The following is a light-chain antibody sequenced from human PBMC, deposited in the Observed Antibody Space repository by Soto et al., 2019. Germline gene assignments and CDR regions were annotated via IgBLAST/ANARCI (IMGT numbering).Light chain of an antibody. V-gene: IGLV2-14*01. CDR2: EVN. Sequence: LTHPASVSGSPGQSVTVSCTGPRSDIGDSNFISWYQHSPGKAPRLLIYEVNNRPSGVSKRFSGSKAGNTASLTISGLLDDEEADYFCASFRSGTILVFGSGTKVTVL. J-gene: IGLJ1*01. CDR3: ASFRSGTILV. CDR1: RSDIGDSNF.